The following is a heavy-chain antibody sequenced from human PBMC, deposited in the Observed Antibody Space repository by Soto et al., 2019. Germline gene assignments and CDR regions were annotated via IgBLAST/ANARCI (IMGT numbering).Heavy chain of an antibody. V-gene: IGHV1-58*01. J-gene: IGHJ4*02. Sequence: ASVNVSCKASGFTFTSSAVQWVRQARGQRLEWIGWIVVGSGNTNYAQKFQGRVTITRDMSTSTAYMELSSLRSEDTAVYYCAARPPYYYDSSGYYYFDYWGQGTLVTVSS. CDR2: IVVGSGNT. CDR1: GFTFTSSA. CDR3: AARPPYYYDSSGYYYFDY. D-gene: IGHD3-22*01.